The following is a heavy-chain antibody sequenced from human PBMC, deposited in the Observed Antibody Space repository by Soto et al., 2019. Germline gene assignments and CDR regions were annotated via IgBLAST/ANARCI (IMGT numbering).Heavy chain of an antibody. CDR3: AKVVEHSSGWYEY. J-gene: IGHJ4*02. CDR1: GFTFSDHW. Sequence: QVQLVESGGGLVEPGGSLRLSCAASGFTFSDHWMSWVRQSPGKGLEWVSYISPTADTRYYGVSVKGRFTISRDNGQNSLYLEMNSLRAEDTAMYYCAKVVEHSSGWYEYWGLGTLVTVSS. D-gene: IGHD6-19*01. CDR2: ISPTADTR. V-gene: IGHV3-11*01.